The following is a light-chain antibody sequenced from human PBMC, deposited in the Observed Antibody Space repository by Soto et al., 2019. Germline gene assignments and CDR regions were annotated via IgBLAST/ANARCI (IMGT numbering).Light chain of an antibody. CDR2: GAS. CDR3: QQYNNWPPLT. V-gene: IGKV3-15*01. Sequence: EIVLTQSPATLSLSPGERATLSCRSSQSVSSNLAWYQQKPGQAPRLLIYGASTRATGIPARFSGSGSGTEFTLTISSLQSEDLAVYSCQQYNNWPPLTVGGGTKVDI. CDR1: QSVSSN. J-gene: IGKJ4*01.